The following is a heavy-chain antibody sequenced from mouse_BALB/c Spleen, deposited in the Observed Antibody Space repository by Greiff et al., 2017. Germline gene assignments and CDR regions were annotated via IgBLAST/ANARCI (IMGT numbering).Heavy chain of an antibody. Sequence: VHLVESGPGLVAPSQSLSITCTVSGFSLTSYGVHWVRQPPGKGLEWLGVIWAGGSTNYNSALMSRLSISKDNSKSQVFLKMNSLQTDDTAMYYCARERDKDGYAMDYWGQGTSVTVSS. V-gene: IGHV2-9*02. J-gene: IGHJ4*01. CDR1: GFSLTSYG. CDR3: ARERDKDGYAMDY. D-gene: IGHD2-3*01. CDR2: IWAGGST.